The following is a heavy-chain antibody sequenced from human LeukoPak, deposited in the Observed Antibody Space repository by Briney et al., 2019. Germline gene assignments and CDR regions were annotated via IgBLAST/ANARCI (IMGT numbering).Heavy chain of an antibody. D-gene: IGHD6-19*01. J-gene: IGHJ4*02. CDR1: GFTFSSHW. CDR3: ARWGSSGWYDY. CDR2: ISSDSSNR. V-gene: IGHV3-74*01. Sequence: GGSLRLSCVASGFTFSSHWMHWVRQVPGKGLVWVSRISSDSSNRRYAESVKGRFAVSRDNSKNTLYLQMGSLRAEDMAVYYCARWGSSGWYDYWGQGTLVTVSS.